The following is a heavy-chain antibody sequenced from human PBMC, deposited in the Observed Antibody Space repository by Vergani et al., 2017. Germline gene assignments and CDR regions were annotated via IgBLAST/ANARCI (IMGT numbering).Heavy chain of an antibody. CDR1: EYSFGNYW. Sequence: EVELVQSGPEMRKPGESLKISCKGSEYSFGNYWIGWVRQMPGKGLEWMGIIYPADSDTRYSPSFQGQVTISADKSISTAFLQWDSLKASDTALYYCAVHTTYTDSGGQGTLVTVSS. CDR3: AVHTTYTDS. D-gene: IGHD1-1*01. V-gene: IGHV5-51*03. J-gene: IGHJ4*02. CDR2: IYPADSDT.